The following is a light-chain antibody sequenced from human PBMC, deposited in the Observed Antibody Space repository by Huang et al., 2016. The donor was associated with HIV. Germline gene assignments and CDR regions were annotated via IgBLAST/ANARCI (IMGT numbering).Light chain of an antibody. V-gene: IGKV1-9*01. J-gene: IGKJ4*01. CDR3: QQLSTSLT. CDR1: QDIRSY. Sequence: IQLTQSPSSLSASVGDRFTITGRASQDIRSYLAWYQQKPGKAPKLLIYGASTLQSGVPSRFSGGGSGTEYSLTISSLQPEDFATYYCQQLSTSLTFGGGTKVEMK. CDR2: GAS.